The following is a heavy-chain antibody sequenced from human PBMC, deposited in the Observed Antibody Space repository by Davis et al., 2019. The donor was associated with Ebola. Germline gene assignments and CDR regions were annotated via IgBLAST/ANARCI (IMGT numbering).Heavy chain of an antibody. CDR3: ARAQFPTTSDH. D-gene: IGHD1-1*01. J-gene: IGHJ4*02. Sequence: AASVKVSCKTSGYTFTSYGITWLRQAPGQGLEWMGWISTYNDNTNYAQNVQGRVTMTTDTSTSTAYMEVGSLRSDDTAVYYCARAQFPTTSDHWGQGTLVTVSS. V-gene: IGHV1-18*04. CDR1: GYTFTSYG. CDR2: ISTYNDNT.